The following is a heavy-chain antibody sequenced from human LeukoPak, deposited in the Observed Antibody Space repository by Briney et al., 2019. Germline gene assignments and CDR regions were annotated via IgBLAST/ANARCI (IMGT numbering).Heavy chain of an antibody. CDR3: ARQSGYYDY. J-gene: IGHJ4*02. D-gene: IGHD3-3*01. CDR2: IYYSGST. Sequence: SETLSLTCTVSGGSISSSRYYWGWIRQPPGKGLEWIGSIYYSGSTYYNPSLKIRVTISVDTSKNQFSLKLSSVTAADTAVYYCARQSGYYDYWGQGTLVTVSS. V-gene: IGHV4-39*01. CDR1: GGSISSSRYY.